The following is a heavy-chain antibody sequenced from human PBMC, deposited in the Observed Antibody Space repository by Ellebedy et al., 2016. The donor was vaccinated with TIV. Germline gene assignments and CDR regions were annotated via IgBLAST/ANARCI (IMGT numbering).Heavy chain of an antibody. CDR2: IIPIFDTA. CDR1: GGTFSGYA. V-gene: IGHV1-69*13. J-gene: IGHJ4*02. D-gene: IGHD4-23*01. CDR3: ARERDYGGNSGGVFFDY. Sequence: ASVKVSCKASGGTFSGYAISWVRQAPGQGLEWMGGIIPIFDTANYAQKFQGRVTITADESTSTAYMELSSLRSEDTAVYYCARERDYGGNSGGVFFDYWGQGTLVTVS.